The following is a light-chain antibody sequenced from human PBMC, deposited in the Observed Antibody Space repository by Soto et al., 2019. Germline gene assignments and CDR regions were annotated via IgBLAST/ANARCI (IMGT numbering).Light chain of an antibody. CDR3: QSYDSSLSGWV. CDR1: SSNIGAGYD. Sequence: QSALTQPPSVSGAPGQRVNISCTGSSSNIGAGYDVHWYQQLPGTAPKLLIYGNSNRPSGVPDRFSGSKSGTPASLAITGLRAEDEADYYCQSYDSSLSGWVFGGGTKLTVL. CDR2: GNS. J-gene: IGLJ3*02. V-gene: IGLV1-40*01.